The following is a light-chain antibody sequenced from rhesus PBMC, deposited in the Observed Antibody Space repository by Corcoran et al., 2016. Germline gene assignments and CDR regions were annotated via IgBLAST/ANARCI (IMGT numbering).Light chain of an antibody. CDR2: AAS. Sequence: DIQMTQSPSSLSASVGDTVTITCQASQGISKLLAWYQQKPGKAPNLLIFAASTLQSGVPSRFGGSGSVTEFPLTISSLQPEDFAIYCCQRYKNYPLTFGGVTKVELK. CDR1: QGISKL. J-gene: IGKJ4*01. V-gene: IGKV1-33*01. CDR3: QRYKNYPLT.